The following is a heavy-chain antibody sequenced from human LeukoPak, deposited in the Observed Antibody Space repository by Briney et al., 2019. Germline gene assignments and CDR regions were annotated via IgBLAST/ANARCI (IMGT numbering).Heavy chain of an antibody. V-gene: IGHV3-43*02. D-gene: IGHD4-23*01. CDR1: GFTFDRFA. CDR3: GRDHVYGGADY. J-gene: IGHJ4*02. CDR2: ISGDGFTT. Sequence: PGGSLRLSCAASGFTFDRFAMHWVRQAPGKGLEWVSLISGDGFTTYYVDSVKGRFTMSRDNSKNSLYLQMKSLGTEDTALYYCGRDHVYGGADYWGQGTLVTVSS.